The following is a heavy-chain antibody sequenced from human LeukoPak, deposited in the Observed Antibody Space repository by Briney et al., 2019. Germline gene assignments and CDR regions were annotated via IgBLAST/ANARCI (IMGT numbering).Heavy chain of an antibody. CDR1: GYTFTSYG. CDR3: ARDHPVSSGYYWDHYYYYMDV. D-gene: IGHD3-22*01. V-gene: IGHV1-18*01. J-gene: IGHJ6*03. CDR2: ISAYNGNT. Sequence: GASVKVSCKASGYTFTSYGISWVRQAPGQGLEWMGWISAYNGNTNYAQKLQGRVTMTTDTSTSTAYMELRSLRSDDTAVYYCARDHPVSSGYYWDHYYYYMDVWGKGTTVTVSS.